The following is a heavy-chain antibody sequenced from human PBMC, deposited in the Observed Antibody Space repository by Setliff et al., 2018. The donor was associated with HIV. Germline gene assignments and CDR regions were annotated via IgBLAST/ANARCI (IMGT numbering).Heavy chain of an antibody. Sequence: LRLSCAASGFTFSSYSMNWVRQAPGKGLEWVSTISGSGGSTYYADSVKGRFTISRDNSKKTLFMQMNSLRAEDTAVYYCASPAYSSGWYGHWGQGTLVTVSS. D-gene: IGHD3-22*01. V-gene: IGHV3-23*01. CDR1: GFTFSSYS. CDR2: ISGSGGST. CDR3: ASPAYSSGWYGH. J-gene: IGHJ5*02.